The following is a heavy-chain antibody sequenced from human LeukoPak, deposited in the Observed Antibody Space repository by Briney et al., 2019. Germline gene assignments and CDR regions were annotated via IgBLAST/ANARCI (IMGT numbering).Heavy chain of an antibody. CDR3: ARRSSYFGAFDI. CDR2: IYYSGST. Sequence: SEALSLTCTVSGGSLSSYYWSWIRQPPGKGLEWIGYIYYSGSTNYNPSLKSRVTISVDTSKNQFSLKMSSVTAADTAVYYCARRSSYFGAFDIWGQGTVVTVSS. D-gene: IGHD1-26*01. V-gene: IGHV4-59*08. J-gene: IGHJ3*02. CDR1: GGSLSSYY.